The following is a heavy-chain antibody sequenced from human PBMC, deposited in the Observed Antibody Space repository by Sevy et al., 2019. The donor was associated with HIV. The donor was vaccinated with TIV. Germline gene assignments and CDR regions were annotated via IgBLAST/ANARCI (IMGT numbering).Heavy chain of an antibody. CDR3: ASGPFSYGSGSYSRCY. V-gene: IGHV3-11*01. Sequence: GESLKISCAASGFTFSDYYMSWIRQAPGKGLEWVSYISSSGSTIYYADSVKGRFTISRDNAKNSLYLQMNSLRAEDTAVYYCASGPFSYGSGSYSRCYWGQGTLVTVSS. J-gene: IGHJ4*02. CDR1: GFTFSDYY. D-gene: IGHD3-10*01. CDR2: ISSSGSTI.